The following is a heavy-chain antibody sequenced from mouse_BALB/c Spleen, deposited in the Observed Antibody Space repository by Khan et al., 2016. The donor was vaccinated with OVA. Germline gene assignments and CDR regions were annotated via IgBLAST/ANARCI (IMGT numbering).Heavy chain of an antibody. CDR2: VSTGGSYT. CDR1: GFTFSTYG. V-gene: IGHV5-6*01. CDR3: TRRAYYYDSEGFAY. Sequence: EVQLVESGGDLVKPGGSLKLSCAASGFTFSTYGMSWVRQTPDKRLEWVATVSTGGSYTYYPDSVQGRFTISRDNAKNTLYLQLSGLKSEDTAMFYCTRRAYYYDSEGFAYWGQGTLVTVSA. D-gene: IGHD1-1*01. J-gene: IGHJ3*01.